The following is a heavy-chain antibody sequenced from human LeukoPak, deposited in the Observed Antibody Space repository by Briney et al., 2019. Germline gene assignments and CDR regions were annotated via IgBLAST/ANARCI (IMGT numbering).Heavy chain of an antibody. D-gene: IGHD2-2*01. V-gene: IGHV3-30*02. CDR2: IQFHGGDT. CDR1: GFTFTNSG. J-gene: IGHJ5*02. CDR3: AKDNPIEKVPGLGPGS. Sequence: PGGSLRLSCAASGFTFTNSGMHWVRQAPGRGLEWVAFIQFHGGDTFYADSVEGRFTISRDNSKNTLYLQMNSLRPEDTAVYYCAKDNPIEKVPGLGPGSWGQGTLVTVSS.